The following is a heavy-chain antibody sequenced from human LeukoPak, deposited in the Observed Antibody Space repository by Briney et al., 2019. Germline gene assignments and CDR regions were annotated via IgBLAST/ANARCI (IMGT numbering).Heavy chain of an antibody. V-gene: IGHV3-21*01. CDR1: GFDLRSYS. CDR3: ARVDRGFDPIDY. CDR2: ISGTATYI. Sequence: GGSLRLSCAASGFDLRSYSMHWVRQAPGKGLEWVASISGTATYIYYADSVKGRFTISRDNAKNSLYLQMNSLRVEDTAVYYCARVDRGFDPIDYCGQGTLVTVTS. J-gene: IGHJ4*02. D-gene: IGHD5-12*01.